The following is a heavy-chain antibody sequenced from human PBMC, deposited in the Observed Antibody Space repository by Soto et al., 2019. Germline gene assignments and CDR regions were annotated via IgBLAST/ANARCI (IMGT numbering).Heavy chain of an antibody. CDR2: IYYSGST. D-gene: IGHD6-13*01. CDR1: GVSISSYL. Sequence: SETMYLTCTASGVSISSYLLSWIRQTPGKGLAWIGYIYYSGSTSYNPSLKSRVTISVDTSKNQFSLKLSSVTAADTAVYYCARVQSNSSSWRFDYWGQGTLVTVSS. CDR3: ARVQSNSSSWRFDY. J-gene: IGHJ4*02. V-gene: IGHV4-59*01.